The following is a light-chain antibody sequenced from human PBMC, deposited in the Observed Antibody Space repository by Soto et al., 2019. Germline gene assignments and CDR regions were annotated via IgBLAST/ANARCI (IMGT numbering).Light chain of an antibody. CDR1: QSVRNK. J-gene: IGKJ1*01. Sequence: ILNTWSPAPQSQSSLERPTPSRRPSQSVRNKLVWYQQKPGQAPRLLIYAASTRATGIPPRFSGSGSETEFTLTISSLEPQDLAVYYCQQYDTSTTWTFGRGTKVDIK. V-gene: IGKV3-15*01. CDR2: AAS. CDR3: QQYDTSTTWT.